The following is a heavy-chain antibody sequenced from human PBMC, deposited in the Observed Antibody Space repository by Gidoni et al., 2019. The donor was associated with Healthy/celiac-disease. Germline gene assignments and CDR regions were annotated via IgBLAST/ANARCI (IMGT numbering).Heavy chain of an antibody. V-gene: IGHV2-26*01. CDR2: IFSNDEK. CDR1: GFSLSNARMG. D-gene: IGHD2-2*01. J-gene: IGHJ5*02. CDR3: ARITIELVVPAAIGWFDP. Sequence: QVTLKESGPVLGKPTETLTLTCTVSGFSLSNARMGVSWIRQPPGKALEWLAHIFSNDEKSYSTSLKRRLTISKDTSKSQVVLTMTNMDPVDTATYYCARITIELVVPAAIGWFDPWGQGTLVTVSS.